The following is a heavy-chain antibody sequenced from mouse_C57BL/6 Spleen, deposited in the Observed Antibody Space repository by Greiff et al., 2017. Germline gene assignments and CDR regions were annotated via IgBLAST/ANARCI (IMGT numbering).Heavy chain of an antibody. Sequence: VQLQQSGPELVKPGASVKIPCKASGYTFTDYNMDWVKQSHGKSLEWIGDINPNNGGTIYNQKFKGKATLTVDKSSSTAYMELRSLTSEVTAVYYYASGAILDYYGSAYYVDYWGQGTTLTVSS. D-gene: IGHD1-1*01. CDR2: INPNNGGT. CDR1: GYTFTDYN. CDR3: ASGAILDYYGSAYYVDY. V-gene: IGHV1-18*01. J-gene: IGHJ2*01.